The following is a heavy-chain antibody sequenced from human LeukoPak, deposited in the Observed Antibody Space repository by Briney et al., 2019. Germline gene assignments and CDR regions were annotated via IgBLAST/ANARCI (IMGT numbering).Heavy chain of an antibody. D-gene: IGHD6-19*01. CDR3: ARGDIAVAPDY. CDR2: IGTAGDI. J-gene: IGHJ4*02. V-gene: IGHV3-13*01. Sequence: GSLRLSCAASGFTFSSYDMHWVRQATGKGLEWVSAIGTAGDIYYPGSVKGRFTISRHNAKRSLYLQMNSLRAEDTALYYCARGDIAVAPDYWGQGTLVTVSS. CDR1: GFTFSSYD.